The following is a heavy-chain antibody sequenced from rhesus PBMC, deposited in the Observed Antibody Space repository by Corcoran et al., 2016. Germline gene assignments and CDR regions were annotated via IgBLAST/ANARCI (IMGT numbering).Heavy chain of an antibody. CDR2: IYWDDDK. V-gene: IGHV2S1*01. Sequence: QVTLKESGPALVKPTQTLTLTCTFSGFSPSTRGMGVGWIRLPPGKALEWLASIYWDDDKYYSTSLKSRLTISKDTSKNQVVLTMTNMDPVDTATYYCARSRSGYSYRNSLDVWGRGVLVTVSS. CDR3: ARSRSGYSYRNSLDV. J-gene: IGHJ5-2*02. D-gene: IGHD5-24*01. CDR1: GFSPSTRGMG.